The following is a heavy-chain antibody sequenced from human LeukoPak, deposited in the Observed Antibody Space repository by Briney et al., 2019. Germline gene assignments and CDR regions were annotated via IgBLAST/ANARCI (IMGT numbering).Heavy chain of an antibody. CDR1: GGSISSYY. CDR2: IYTSGST. D-gene: IGHD6-19*01. CDR3: ARDGSGGGNYYYYMDV. Sequence: SETLSLTCTVSGGSISSYYWSWIRQPAGKGLEWIGRIYTSGSTNYNPSLKSRVTMSVDTAKNQFSLKLSSVTAADTAVYYCARDGSGGGNYYYYMDVWGKGTTVTVSS. J-gene: IGHJ6*03. V-gene: IGHV4-4*07.